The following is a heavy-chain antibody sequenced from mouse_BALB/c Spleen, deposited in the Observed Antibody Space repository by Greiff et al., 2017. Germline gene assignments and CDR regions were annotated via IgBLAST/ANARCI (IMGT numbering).Heavy chain of an antibody. CDR1: GFTFSSFG. CDR3: ARSVATVVATDY. CDR2: ISSGSSTI. D-gene: IGHD1-1*01. V-gene: IGHV5-17*02. Sequence: EVMLVESGGGLVQPGGSRKLSCAASGFTFSSFGMHWVRQAPEKGLEWVAYISSGSSTIYYADTVKGRFTISRDNPKNTLFLQMTSLRSEDTAMYYGARSVATVVATDYWGQGTTLTVSS. J-gene: IGHJ2*01.